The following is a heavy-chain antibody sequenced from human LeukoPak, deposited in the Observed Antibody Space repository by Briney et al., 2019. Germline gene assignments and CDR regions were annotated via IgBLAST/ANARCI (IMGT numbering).Heavy chain of an antibody. D-gene: IGHD3-10*01. J-gene: IGHJ4*02. CDR1: GDSVSRNNVA. CDR2: TNYRSKWYN. V-gene: IGHV6-1*01. Sequence: SQTLSLTCAISGDSVSRNNVAWNWLRQSSSRGLEWLGRTNYRSKWYNDYVLSVRGRITVNPDTSKNQFSLQLNSVTPEDTAVYYCAAWYGGGFDYWGQGTLVTVSS. CDR3: AAWYGGGFDY.